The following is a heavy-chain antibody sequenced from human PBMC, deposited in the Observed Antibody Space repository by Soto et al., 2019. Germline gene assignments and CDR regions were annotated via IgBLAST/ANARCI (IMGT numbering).Heavy chain of an antibody. D-gene: IGHD3-22*01. J-gene: IGHJ5*02. Sequence: PGGSLRLSCAASGFTFDDYTMHWVRQAPGKGLEWVSLISWDGGSTYYADSVKGRFTISRDNAKNSLYLQMNSLRAEDTAVYYCARDIYPTHYYDSSGYYYSNWFDPWGQGTLVTVSS. CDR1: GFTFDDYT. V-gene: IGHV3-43*01. CDR3: ARDIYPTHYYDSSGYYYSNWFDP. CDR2: ISWDGGST.